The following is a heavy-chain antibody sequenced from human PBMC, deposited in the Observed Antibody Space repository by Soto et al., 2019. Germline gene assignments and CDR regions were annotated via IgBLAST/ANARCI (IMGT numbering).Heavy chain of an antibody. Sequence: QVHLVQSGAEMKKPGSSVKVSCKVSGGDLTNSGISWVRQAPGQGLEWMGGIFPLLGMVDYSQKFQGRVTITAGEYTNTAYMSLGSLSSDDTAVYSRAKEDGAGFKSGGQGTLVIVSS. V-gene: IGHV1-69*04. CDR2: IFPLLGMV. CDR1: GGDLTNSG. CDR3: AKEDGAGFKS. D-gene: IGHD1-26*01. J-gene: IGHJ4*02.